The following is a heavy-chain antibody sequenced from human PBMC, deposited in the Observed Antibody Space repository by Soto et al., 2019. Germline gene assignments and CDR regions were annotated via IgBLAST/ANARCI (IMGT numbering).Heavy chain of an antibody. CDR1: GYTFANYA. CDR2: INAGNGNT. V-gene: IGHV1-3*01. D-gene: IGHD3-16*01. J-gene: IGHJ6*02. Sequence: QVRLVQSGTEVKKPGASVMVSCKATGYTFANYAIHWVRQAPGQDFEWMGWINAGNGNTRNSQKFQGRVTFTRDTYATTAHMEVGSLRFEDTAVYSCARDLSGWGLTNGHFGVDVWGQGTTVIGSS. CDR3: ARDLSGWGLTNGHFGVDV.